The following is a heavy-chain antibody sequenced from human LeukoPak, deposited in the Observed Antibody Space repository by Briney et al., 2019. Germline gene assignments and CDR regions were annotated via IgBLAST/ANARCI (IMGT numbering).Heavy chain of an antibody. V-gene: IGHV1-69*13. J-gene: IGHJ4*02. CDR2: IIPIFGTA. Sequence: SVKVSCKASGGTFSSYAISWVRQAPGQGLEWMGGIIPIFGTANYAQKFQGRVTTTADESTSTAYMELSSLRSEDTAVYYCASWYYYGSGSYSIDYWGQGALVTVSS. CDR3: ASWYYYGSGSYSIDY. CDR1: GGTFSSYA. D-gene: IGHD3-10*01.